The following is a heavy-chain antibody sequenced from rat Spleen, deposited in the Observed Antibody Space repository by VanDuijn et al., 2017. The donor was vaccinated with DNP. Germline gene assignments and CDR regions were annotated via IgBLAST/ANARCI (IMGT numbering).Heavy chain of an antibody. CDR3: ARWGIIRGTFVMDA. V-gene: IGHV4-2*01. D-gene: IGHD4-3*01. J-gene: IGHJ4*01. CDR2: INKDSSTI. CDR1: GFNFNDYW. Sequence: EVKLVESGGGLVQPGRSLKLSCAASGFNFNDYWMGWVRQAPGKGLEWIGEINKDSSTINYTPSLKDKFTISRDNAQNTLYLQMSKLGSEDTAIYYCARWGIIRGTFVMDAWGQGASVTVSS.